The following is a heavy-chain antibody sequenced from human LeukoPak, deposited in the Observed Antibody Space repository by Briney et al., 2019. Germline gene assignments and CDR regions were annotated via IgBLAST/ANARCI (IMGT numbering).Heavy chain of an antibody. J-gene: IGHJ4*02. V-gene: IGHV4-34*01. Sequence: PSETLSLTCAVYGGSFSGYYWSWIRQPPGKGLEWIGEINHSGRTNYNPSLKSRVTISVDTSKNQFSLKLSSVTAADTAVYYCARGKHHSSGRDFDYWGQGTLVTVSS. D-gene: IGHD3-22*01. CDR1: GGSFSGYY. CDR2: INHSGRT. CDR3: ARGKHHSSGRDFDY.